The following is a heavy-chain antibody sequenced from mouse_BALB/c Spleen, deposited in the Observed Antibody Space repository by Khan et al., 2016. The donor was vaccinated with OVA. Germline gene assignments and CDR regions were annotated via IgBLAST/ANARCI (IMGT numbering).Heavy chain of an antibody. J-gene: IGHJ3*01. D-gene: IGHD1-2*01. CDR3: ARRNYFGYTVAY. Sequence: QVQLQQSGAELARPGASVKLSCKASGYTFTDYYINWVKQRTGQGLEWIGEISPGSGDTYYNEKFKGKATLTADQSSSTVYMQLSSLTAEASAVYFCARRNYFGYTVAYWGQGTLVTVSA. V-gene: IGHV1-77*01. CDR1: GYTFTDYY. CDR2: ISPGSGDT.